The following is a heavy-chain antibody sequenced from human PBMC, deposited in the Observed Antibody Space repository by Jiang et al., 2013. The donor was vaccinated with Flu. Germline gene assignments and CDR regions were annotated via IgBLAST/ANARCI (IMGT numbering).Heavy chain of an antibody. CDR3: ASSREGAFDI. V-gene: IGHV4-39*01. J-gene: IGHJ3*02. Sequence: GSGLVKPSETLSLTCTVSGGPISSSSYYWGWIRQPPGKGLEWIGSIYYSGSTYYNPSLKSRVTISVDTSKNQFSLKLSSVTAADTAVYYCASSREGAFDIWGQGTMVTVSS. CDR2: IYYSGST. CDR1: GGPISSSSYY.